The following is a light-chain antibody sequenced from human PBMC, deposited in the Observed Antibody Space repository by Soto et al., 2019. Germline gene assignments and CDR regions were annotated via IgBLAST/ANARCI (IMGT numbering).Light chain of an antibody. J-gene: IGKJ1*01. CDR2: GES. CDR3: QQYGSSLQT. V-gene: IGKV3-20*01. Sequence: EIVLTQSPGTLSLSPGERATLSCRASQSFGSSFLAWYQQKPGQAPRLLIYGESSRATGIPDRFSGSGSGTDFTLTISRLEPEDFAVYYCQQYGSSLQTFGQGTKVEIK. CDR1: QSFGSSF.